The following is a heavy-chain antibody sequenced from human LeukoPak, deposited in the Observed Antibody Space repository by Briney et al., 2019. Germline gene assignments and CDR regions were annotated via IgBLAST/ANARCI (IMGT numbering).Heavy chain of an antibody. V-gene: IGHV4-61*08. CDR2: IYYSGST. D-gene: IGHD6-13*01. Sequence: SETLSLTCTVSGGSISSGGYYWSWIRQPPGKGLEWIGYIYYSGSTNYNPSLKSRVTISVDTSKNQFSLKLSSVTAADTAVYYCARSGSSSWYWGQGTLVTVSS. CDR3: ARSGSSSWY. J-gene: IGHJ4*02. CDR1: GGSISSGGYY.